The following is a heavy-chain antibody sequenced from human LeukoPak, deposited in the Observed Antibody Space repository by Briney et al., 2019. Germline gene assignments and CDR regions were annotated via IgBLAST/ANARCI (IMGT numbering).Heavy chain of an antibody. CDR3: ARVPLAGYRYDLYAFDI. D-gene: IGHD5-18*01. J-gene: IGHJ3*02. CDR1: GDSVSSNSAA. Sequence: SQTLSLTCAISGDSVSSNSAAWNWIRQSPSSGLEWLGRTYYRSKWYNDYAVSVKSRITINPDTSKNQFSLQLNSVTPEDTAVYYCARVPLAGYRYDLYAFDIWGQGTMVTVSS. V-gene: IGHV6-1*01. CDR2: TYYRSKWYN.